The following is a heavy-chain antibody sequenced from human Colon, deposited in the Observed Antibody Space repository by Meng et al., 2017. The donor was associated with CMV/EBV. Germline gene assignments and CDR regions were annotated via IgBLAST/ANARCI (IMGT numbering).Heavy chain of an antibody. CDR2: IRYDGSNE. CDR3: VREQRGYCTSTSCPSRWFDP. J-gene: IGHJ5*02. V-gene: IGHV3-30*02. CDR1: GFIFSSYG. D-gene: IGHD2-2*01. Sequence: GESLKISCAVSGFIFSSYGMHWVRQAPGKGLEWVAFIRYDGSNEYYADSVKGRFTISRDNSKNTLHLQMSSLRAEDTAVYYCVREQRGYCTSTSCPSRWFDPWGQGTLVTVSS.